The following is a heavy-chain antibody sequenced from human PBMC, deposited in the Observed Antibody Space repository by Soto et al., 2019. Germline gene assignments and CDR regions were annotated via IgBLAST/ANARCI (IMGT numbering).Heavy chain of an antibody. V-gene: IGHV3-23*01. CDR2: ISGRGGTT. D-gene: IGHD1-1*01. CDR1: GFSFTNYA. Sequence: PGGSLRLXCAASGFSFTNYAMSWARQVPGKGLEWVTGISGRGGTTHYADFVKGRFTISRDNSKNTLFLQMNNLRAEDTAEYYCVKGFQSDNYYCFDPWGQGTLVTVSS. J-gene: IGHJ5*02. CDR3: VKGFQSDNYYCFDP.